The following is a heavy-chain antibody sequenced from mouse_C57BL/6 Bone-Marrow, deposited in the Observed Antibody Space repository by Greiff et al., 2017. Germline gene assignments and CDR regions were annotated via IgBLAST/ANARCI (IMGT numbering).Heavy chain of an antibody. D-gene: IGHD1-1*01. J-gene: IGHJ2*01. CDR1: GYTFTSYW. CDR3: ARELRSFDY. CDR2: IDPGSGST. V-gene: IGHV1-62-3*01. Sequence: VQLQQPGAELVKPGASVKLSCKASGYTFTSYWMHWVKQRPGRGLEWIGRIDPGSGSTYYNEKFKGKATLTVDKSSSTAYMLLSSLTSEDSAVYFCARELRSFDYWGQGTTLTVSS.